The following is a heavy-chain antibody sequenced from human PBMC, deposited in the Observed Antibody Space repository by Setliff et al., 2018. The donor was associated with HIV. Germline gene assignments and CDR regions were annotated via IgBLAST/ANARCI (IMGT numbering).Heavy chain of an antibody. Sequence: PSETLSLTCTVSGGSISSSSYYWGWIRQPPGKGLEWIGRIYSTGTTNYNPSLKGRVTISVDTSKNQFSLKLSSVIAADTAVYYCARAVTPNYFDLSADLRGGFDIWGQGTVVTVSS. CDR1: GGSISSSSYY. D-gene: IGHD3-22*01. CDR3: ARAVTPNYFDLSADLRGGFDI. CDR2: IYSTGTT. V-gene: IGHV4-39*07. J-gene: IGHJ3*02.